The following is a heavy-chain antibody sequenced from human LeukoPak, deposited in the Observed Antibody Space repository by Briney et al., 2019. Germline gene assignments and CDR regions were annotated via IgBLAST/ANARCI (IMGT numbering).Heavy chain of an antibody. V-gene: IGHV3-21*01. CDR1: GFTFSSYS. J-gene: IGHJ6*02. CDR3: ARADTAMVTSYYGMDV. CDR2: ISSSSSYI. D-gene: IGHD5-18*01. Sequence: GGSLRLSCAASGFTFSSYSMNWVRQAPGKGLEWVSSISSSSSYIYYADSVKGRFTISRDNAKNSLYLRMNSPRAEDTAVYYCARADTAMVTSYYGMDVWGQGTTVTVSS.